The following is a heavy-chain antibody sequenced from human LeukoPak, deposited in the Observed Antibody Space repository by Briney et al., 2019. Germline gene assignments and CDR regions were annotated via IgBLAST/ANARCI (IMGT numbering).Heavy chain of an antibody. J-gene: IGHJ6*03. V-gene: IGHV3-30*02. CDR1: GFTFSSYG. CDR3: AKDRCSSTSCESYYMDV. CDR2: IRYDGSNK. Sequence: GGSLRLSCAASGFTFSSYGMHWVRQAPGKGLEWVAFIRYDGSNKYYADSVKGRFTISRDNSKNTLYLQMNSLRAEDTAVYYCAKDRCSSTSCESYYMDVWGKGTTVTVSS. D-gene: IGHD2-2*01.